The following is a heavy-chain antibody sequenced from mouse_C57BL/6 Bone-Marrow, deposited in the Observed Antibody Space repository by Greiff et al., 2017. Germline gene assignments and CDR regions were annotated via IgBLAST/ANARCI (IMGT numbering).Heavy chain of an antibody. D-gene: IGHD1-1*01. CDR2: INPSSGYT. CDR1: GYTFTSYW. CDR3: ARQGLRDYYGSSPWFAY. Sequence: QVQLKESGAELAKPGASVKLSCKASGYTFTSYWMHWVKQRPGQGLEWIGYINPSSGYTKYNQTFKDKATLTADKSSSTAYMQLSSLIYEDSAVYYCARQGLRDYYGSSPWFAYWGQGTLVTVSA. V-gene: IGHV1-7*01. J-gene: IGHJ3*01.